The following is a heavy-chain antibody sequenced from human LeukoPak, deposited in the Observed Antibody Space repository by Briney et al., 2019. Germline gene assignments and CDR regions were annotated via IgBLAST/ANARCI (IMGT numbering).Heavy chain of an antibody. CDR3: ARDRPGRYCSSVSCYSASPFDP. CDR1: GGTFSSYA. D-gene: IGHD2-2*02. CDR2: IIPIFTTA. V-gene: IGHV1-69*01. J-gene: IGHJ5*02. Sequence: SVKVSCKASGGTFSSYAISWVRQAPGHGLEWMGGIIPIFTTAIYAHKFQGRVTITADESTGTAYMELSSLRSEDTAVYYCARDRPGRYCSSVSCYSASPFDPWGQGTLVTVSS.